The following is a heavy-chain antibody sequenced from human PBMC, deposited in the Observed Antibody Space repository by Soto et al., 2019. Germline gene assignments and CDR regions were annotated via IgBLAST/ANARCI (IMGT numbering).Heavy chain of an antibody. CDR1: GGSISSSGYY. D-gene: IGHD1-26*01. Sequence: QLQLQESGPGLVKPSETLSLTCTVSGGSISSSGYYWGWIRQPPGKGLEWIGSIYYSGSTYYNPSLNSRLTTSADTSTNQFSLQLSSVAAAATAVYYCAGLEPSDAFAIWGQGTMVTVSS. CDR3: AGLEPSDAFAI. CDR2: IYYSGST. V-gene: IGHV4-39*01. J-gene: IGHJ3*02.